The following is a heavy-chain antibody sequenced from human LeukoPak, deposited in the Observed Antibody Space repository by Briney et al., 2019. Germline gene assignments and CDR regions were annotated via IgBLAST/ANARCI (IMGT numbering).Heavy chain of an antibody. Sequence: ASVKVSCKASGYTFTGYYMHWVRQAPGQGLEWMGWINPNSGGTNYAQKFQGRVTMTRDTSISTAYMELSRLRSDDTAVYYCAGKLSYNWNPWGAFDIWGQGTMVTVSS. V-gene: IGHV1-2*02. D-gene: IGHD1-20*01. CDR2: INPNSGGT. J-gene: IGHJ3*02. CDR3: AGKLSYNWNPWGAFDI. CDR1: GYTFTGYY.